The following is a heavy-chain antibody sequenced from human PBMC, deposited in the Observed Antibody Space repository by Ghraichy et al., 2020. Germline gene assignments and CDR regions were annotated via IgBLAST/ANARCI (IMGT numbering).Heavy chain of an antibody. CDR1: GFTFSIYA. J-gene: IGHJ2*01. D-gene: IGHD3-3*01. V-gene: IGHV3-23*01. CDR2: IDKSGGST. Sequence: GGSLRLSCAASGFTFSIYAMSWVRQAPGKGLEWVSTIDKSGGSTYYADSVKGRFTISRDNSKNTLYLQMNSLRAEDTAVYFCAIRQGFTIPSWTFDLWGRRTLFPVSS. CDR3: AIRQGFTIPSWTFDL.